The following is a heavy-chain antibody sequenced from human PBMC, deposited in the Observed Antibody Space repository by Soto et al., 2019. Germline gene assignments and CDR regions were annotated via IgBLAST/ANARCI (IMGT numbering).Heavy chain of an antibody. CDR1: GGSFSGYY. J-gene: IGHJ6*02. V-gene: IGHV4-34*01. CDR2: INHSGST. CDR3: ARISRYYYGMDV. Sequence: SETLSLTWAVYGGSFSGYYWSWIRQPPGKGLEWIGEINHSGSTNYNPSLKSRVTISVDTSKNQFSLKLSSVTAADTAVYYCARISRYYYGMDVWGQGTTVT.